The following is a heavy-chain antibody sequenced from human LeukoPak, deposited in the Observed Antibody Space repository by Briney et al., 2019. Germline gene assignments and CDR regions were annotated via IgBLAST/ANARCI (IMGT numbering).Heavy chain of an antibody. CDR1: GGTFSSYA. Sequence: SVKVSCTASGGTFSSYAISWVRQAPGQGLEWMGGIIPIFGTANYAQKFQGRVTITADESTSTAYMELSSLRSEDTAVYYCARGPMVRGVRPFDYWGQGTLVTVSS. D-gene: IGHD3-10*01. CDR2: IIPIFGTA. V-gene: IGHV1-69*13. J-gene: IGHJ4*02. CDR3: ARGPMVRGVRPFDY.